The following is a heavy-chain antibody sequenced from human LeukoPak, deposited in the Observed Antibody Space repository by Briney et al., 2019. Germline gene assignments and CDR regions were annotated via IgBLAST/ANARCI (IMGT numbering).Heavy chain of an antibody. CDR1: GYTSTGYY. V-gene: IGHV1-2*02. CDR3: AFSIAAAGFDY. J-gene: IGHJ4*02. Sequence: WASVKVSCKASGYTSTGYYMHWVRQAPGQGLEWMGWINPNSGGTNYAQKFQGRVTMTRDTSISTAYMELSRLRSDDTAVYYCAFSIAAAGFDYWGQGTLVTVSS. D-gene: IGHD6-13*01. CDR2: INPNSGGT.